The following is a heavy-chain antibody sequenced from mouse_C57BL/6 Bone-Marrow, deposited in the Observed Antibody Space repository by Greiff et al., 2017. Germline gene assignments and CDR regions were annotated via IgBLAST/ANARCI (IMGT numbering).Heavy chain of an antibody. CDR2: ISSGGSYT. D-gene: IGHD2-2*01. J-gene: IGHJ2*01. CDR3: ARQGVWLRRGDYFDC. Sequence: EVKVVESGGDLVKPGGSLKLSCAASGFTFSSYGMSWVRQTPDKRLEWVATISSGGSYTYYPDRVKGRFTISRDNAKNTLYLQMSSLKSEDTAMYYCARQGVWLRRGDYFDCWGQGTTLTVSS. V-gene: IGHV5-6*01. CDR1: GFTFSSYG.